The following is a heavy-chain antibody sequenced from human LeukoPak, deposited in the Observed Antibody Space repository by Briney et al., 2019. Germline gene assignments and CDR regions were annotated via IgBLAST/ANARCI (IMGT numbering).Heavy chain of an antibody. Sequence: PGGSLRLSCAASGFTFSRYWMSWVRQAPGKGLEWVANIKQDGSEKYYVDSVKGRFTISRDNAKNSLYLQMNSLRAEDTAVYYCARDVELFWGQGPLVTVSS. CDR2: IKQDGSEK. CDR3: ARDVELF. D-gene: IGHD1-7*01. J-gene: IGHJ4*02. CDR1: GFTFSRYW. V-gene: IGHV3-7*01.